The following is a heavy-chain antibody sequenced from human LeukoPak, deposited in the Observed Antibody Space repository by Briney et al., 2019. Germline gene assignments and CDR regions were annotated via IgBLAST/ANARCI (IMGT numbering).Heavy chain of an antibody. J-gene: IGHJ4*02. V-gene: IGHV1-18*04. CDR2: ISGYNSNT. CDR3: ARDSATGTTTFVDY. D-gene: IGHD1-1*01. Sequence: ASVKVSCKASGYTFTSYDINWVRQAPGQGLEWMGWISGYNSNTNYAQKLQGRVTMTTDTSTSTAYMELRSLRSDDTAVYFCARDSATGTTTFVDYWGQGTLVTVSS. CDR1: GYTFTSYD.